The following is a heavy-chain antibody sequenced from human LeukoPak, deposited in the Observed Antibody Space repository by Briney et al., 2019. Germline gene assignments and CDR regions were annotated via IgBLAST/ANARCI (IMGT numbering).Heavy chain of an antibody. CDR2: IYSSGNT. CDR3: AGEVGGSWFDP. CDR1: GGSISSGSHH. Sequence: PSQTLSLTCTVSGGSISSGSHHWSWIRQPAGKGLEWIGRIYSSGNTNYNPSLKSRVTISLDTSKNQFSLNLSSVTAADTAVYYCAGEVGGSWFDPWGLGTLVTVSS. J-gene: IGHJ5*02. V-gene: IGHV4-61*02. D-gene: IGHD1-26*01.